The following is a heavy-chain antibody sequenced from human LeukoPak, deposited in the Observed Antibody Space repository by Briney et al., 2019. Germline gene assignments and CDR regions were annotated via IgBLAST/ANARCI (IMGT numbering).Heavy chain of an antibody. D-gene: IGHD1-1*01. CDR3: ARDRVNWNDVGGLFDY. J-gene: IGHJ4*02. CDR2: ISGGGATT. Sequence: GGSLRLSCAASGFTFSSYAMSWVRQAPGKGLEWVSDISGGGATTFYADSVKGRFTFSRDKSKNTLYLQMNSLRAEDTAVYYCARDRVNWNDVGGLFDYWGQGTLVTVSS. CDR1: GFTFSSYA. V-gene: IGHV3-23*01.